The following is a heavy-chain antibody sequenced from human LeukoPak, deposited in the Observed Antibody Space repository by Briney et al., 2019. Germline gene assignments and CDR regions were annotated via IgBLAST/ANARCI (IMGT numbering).Heavy chain of an antibody. CDR1: GFIFKNYA. D-gene: IGHD3-3*01. CDR2: ISGTSDTT. Sequence: GGSLRLPCAASGFIFKNYAMSWVRQAPGKGLEWVSIISGTSDTTRYGDSVRGRFTTSRDNPRNTLYLQMNSLRVDDTAVYYCAKADATIGGAFDIWGQGTMVTVSS. J-gene: IGHJ3*02. V-gene: IGHV3-23*01. CDR3: AKADATIGGAFDI.